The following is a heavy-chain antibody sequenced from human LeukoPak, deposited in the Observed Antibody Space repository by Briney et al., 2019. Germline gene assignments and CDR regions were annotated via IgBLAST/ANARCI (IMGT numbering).Heavy chain of an antibody. CDR1: GASISSSTYY. V-gene: IGHV4-39*07. J-gene: IGHJ3*02. D-gene: IGHD2-15*01. CDR2: IYYSGST. CDR3: ARAPRGYCSGGSCYSEAFDI. Sequence: SETLSLTCTVSGASISSSTYYWGWIRQPPGKGLGWIGSIYYSGSTYYNPSLKSRVTMSVDTSKNQFSLNLSSVTAADTAVYYCARAPRGYCSGGSCYSEAFDIWGQGTMVTVSS.